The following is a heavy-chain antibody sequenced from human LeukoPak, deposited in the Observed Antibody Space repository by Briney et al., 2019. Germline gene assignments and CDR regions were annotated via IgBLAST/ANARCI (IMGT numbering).Heavy chain of an antibody. CDR3: ARGLPHNTVVNHYYYYYMDV. CDR2: INHSGST. Sequence: SETLSLTCAVYGGSFSGYYWSWIRQPPGKGLEWIGEINHSGSTNYNPSLKSRVTISVDTSKNQFSLKLSSVTAADTAVYYCARGLPHNTVVNHYYYYYMDVWGKGTTVTVSS. J-gene: IGHJ6*03. D-gene: IGHD4-23*01. V-gene: IGHV4-34*01. CDR1: GGSFSGYY.